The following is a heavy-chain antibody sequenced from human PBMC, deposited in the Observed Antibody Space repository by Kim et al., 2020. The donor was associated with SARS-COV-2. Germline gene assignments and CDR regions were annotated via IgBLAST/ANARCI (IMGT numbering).Heavy chain of an antibody. CDR2: IIPIFGTA. Sequence: SVKVSCKASGGTFSSYAISWVRQAPGQGLEWMGGIIPIFGTANYAQKFQGRVTITADESTSTAYMELSSLRSEDTAVYYCASCSSTSCHHGNYYYYGMDVWGQGTTVTVSS. CDR1: GGTFSSYA. V-gene: IGHV1-69*13. D-gene: IGHD2-2*01. CDR3: ASCSSTSCHHGNYYYYGMDV. J-gene: IGHJ6*02.